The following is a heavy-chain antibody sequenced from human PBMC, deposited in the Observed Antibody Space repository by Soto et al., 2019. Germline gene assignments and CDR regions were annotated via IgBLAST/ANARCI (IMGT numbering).Heavy chain of an antibody. D-gene: IGHD3-10*01. Sequence: QVQLVESGGGVVQPGRSLRLSCAASGFTFRSYGMHWVRQAPGKGLEWVAVISYDGREIHYVDSVKGRFTISRDNSKDTLYLKMNNLRGEDTAVYFCANGKDGVSYYYGMDVWGPGTTVAVSS. J-gene: IGHJ6*02. CDR2: ISYDGREI. CDR3: ANGKDGVSYYYGMDV. V-gene: IGHV3-30*18. CDR1: GFTFRSYG.